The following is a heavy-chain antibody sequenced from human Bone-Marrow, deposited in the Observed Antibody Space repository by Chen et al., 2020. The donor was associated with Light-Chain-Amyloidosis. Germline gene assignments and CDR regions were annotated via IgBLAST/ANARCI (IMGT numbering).Heavy chain of an antibody. D-gene: IGHD6-13*01. CDR3: VRRDVRWHIDF. CDR2: IYYTGST. J-gene: IGHJ4*02. CDR1: GASVSSDYHY. Sequence: QVQLQESGPGLVKPSGTLSLTCTVAGASVSSDYHYWTWIRQPPVDRLEWIGYIYYTGSTKYNPSLESRIAISIDTSKNQFSLKVNSVTAADTAVYYCVRRDVRWHIDFWGQGALVTVSS. V-gene: IGHV4-61*01.